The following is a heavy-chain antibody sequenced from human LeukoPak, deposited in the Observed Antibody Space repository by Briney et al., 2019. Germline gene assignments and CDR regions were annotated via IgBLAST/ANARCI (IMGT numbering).Heavy chain of an antibody. V-gene: IGHV3-23*01. CDR3: AKDKSGSYDY. CDR2: LSGSGSNT. Sequence: GGSLRLSCAASGFTFSNNWMHWVRQAPGKGLERVSALSGSGSNTYYADSVKGRFTISRDNSKNTLYLQMNSLRAEDTAVYHCAKDKSGSYDYWGQGTLVTVSS. CDR1: GFTFSNNW. D-gene: IGHD1-26*01. J-gene: IGHJ4*02.